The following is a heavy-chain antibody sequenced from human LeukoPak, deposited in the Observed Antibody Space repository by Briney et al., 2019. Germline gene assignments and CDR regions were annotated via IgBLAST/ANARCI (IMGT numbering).Heavy chain of an antibody. V-gene: IGHV4-39*02. CDR1: GDSIITSRYY. CDR3: VRERSFFGENY. Sequence: SETLSLTCTVSGDSIITSRYYWAWIRQPPGKGLEWIGSISYSGSTNYDPSLNSRVTISVDTSKNQFSLQLSSVTAADTAFYYCVRERSFFGENYWGQGTLVTVSS. D-gene: IGHD3-10*01. CDR2: ISYSGST. J-gene: IGHJ4*02.